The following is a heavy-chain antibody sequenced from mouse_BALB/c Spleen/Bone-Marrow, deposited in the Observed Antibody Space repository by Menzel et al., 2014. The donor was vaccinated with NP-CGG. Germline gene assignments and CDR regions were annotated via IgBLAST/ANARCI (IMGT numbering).Heavy chain of an antibody. CDR3: ARPRQLGLPYYFDY. CDR2: INPYNDGT. CDR1: GYTFTSYV. J-gene: IGHJ2*01. V-gene: IGHV1-14*01. Sequence: EVKLMESGPELVKPGASVKMSCKASGYTFTSYVMHWVKQKPGQGLEWIGYINPYNDGTKYNEKFKGKATLTSDKSSSTAYMELSSLTSEDPAVYYCARPRQLGLPYYFDYWGQGTTLTVSS. D-gene: IGHD3-2*01.